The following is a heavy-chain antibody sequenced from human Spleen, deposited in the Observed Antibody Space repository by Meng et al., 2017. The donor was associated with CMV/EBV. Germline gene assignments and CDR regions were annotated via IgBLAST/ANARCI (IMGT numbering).Heavy chain of an antibody. CDR1: VFTFSIYW. Sequence: SVFTFSIYWMSWVRQAPGKGLEWVANIKQDGSEKYYVDSVKGRFTISRDNAKNSLYLQMNSLRAEDTAVYYCARDNPSYGDYVWYFDLWGRGTLVTVSS. V-gene: IGHV3-7*01. J-gene: IGHJ2*01. CDR3: ARDNPSYGDYVWYFDL. CDR2: IKQDGSEK. D-gene: IGHD4-17*01.